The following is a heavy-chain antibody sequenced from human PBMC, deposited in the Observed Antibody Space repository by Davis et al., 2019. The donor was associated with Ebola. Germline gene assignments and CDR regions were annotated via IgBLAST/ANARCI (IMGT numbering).Heavy chain of an antibody. V-gene: IGHV3-30*02. CDR3: AKDGLGHH. CDR2: IRYDGSNK. CDR1: GFIFSSYG. J-gene: IGHJ4*02. Sequence: GESLKISCAASGFIFSSYGMHWVRQAPGKGLEWVAFIRYDGSNKYYADSVKGQFTISRDNSKNTLYLQMNSLRAEDTAVYYCAKDGLGHHWGQGTLVTVSS. D-gene: IGHD7-27*01.